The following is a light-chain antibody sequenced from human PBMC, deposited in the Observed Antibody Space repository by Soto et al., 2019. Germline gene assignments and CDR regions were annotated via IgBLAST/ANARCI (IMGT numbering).Light chain of an antibody. J-gene: IGLJ1*01. V-gene: IGLV2-14*01. CDR1: SSDVGAYNY. CDR3: SSYTSSRTLV. Sequence: QSALAQPASVSWSPGQSITISYTGTSSDVGAYNYVSWYQQHPGKAPKLMIYEVSNRPSGVSHRFSGSKSDNTASLTISGLQTDDEADYYCSSYTSSRTLVFGTGTKVTVL. CDR2: EVS.